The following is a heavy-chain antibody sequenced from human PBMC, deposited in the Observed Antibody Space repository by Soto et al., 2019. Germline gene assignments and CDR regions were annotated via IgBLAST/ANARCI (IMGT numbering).Heavy chain of an antibody. CDR1: GFTFSSYW. D-gene: IGHD3-10*01. CDR2: IKQSGSDR. V-gene: IGHV3-7*01. Sequence: EVQLVESGGGLVQPGGSLRLSCAASGFTFSSYWMSWVRQAPGKGLEWVAHIKQSGSDRYYVDSVRGRFTISRDNAKNSLYLQMNSRRVEDTAMYYCASVKSWAVSPWGQGTLVTVSS. J-gene: IGHJ5*02. CDR3: ASVKSWAVSP.